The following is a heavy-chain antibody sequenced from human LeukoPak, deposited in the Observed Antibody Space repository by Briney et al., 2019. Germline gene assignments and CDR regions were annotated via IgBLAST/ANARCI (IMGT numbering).Heavy chain of an antibody. CDR2: IKQDGSEK. CDR3: AREDQPRGTFDY. CDR1: GITLSTYW. Sequence: GGSLRLSCAASGITLSTYWMSWVRQAPGKGLEWVANIKQDGSEKNYVDSVKGRFTISRDNAKNSLYLQMNSLRAEDTALYYCAREDQPRGTFDYWGQGILVTVSS. J-gene: IGHJ4*02. D-gene: IGHD2-15*01. V-gene: IGHV3-7*05.